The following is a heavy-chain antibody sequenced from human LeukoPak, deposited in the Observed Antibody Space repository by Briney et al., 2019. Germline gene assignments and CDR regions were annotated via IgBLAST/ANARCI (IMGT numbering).Heavy chain of an antibody. CDR3: ARHIGGGIEDMDV. V-gene: IGHV4-59*08. CDR1: GGSIGSYY. D-gene: IGHD3-16*02. CDR2: IYVTGT. J-gene: IGHJ6*03. Sequence: SETLSLTCTVSGGSIGSYYWSWIRQPPGKGLEWIGYIYVTGTRYNPYLQSRVTISVDRSRNQFFLKMSSVTAADTAVYYCARHIGGGIEDMDVWGKGTKVIVSS.